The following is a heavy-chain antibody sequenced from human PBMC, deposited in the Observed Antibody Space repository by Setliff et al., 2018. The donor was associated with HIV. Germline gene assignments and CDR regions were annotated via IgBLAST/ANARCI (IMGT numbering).Heavy chain of an antibody. Sequence: ASVKVSCKASGYTFISYGITWVRQAPGQGLEWMGWISAYNGNTNYAQKFQGRVKITTDESTSTAYMELSSLRSEDTAVYYCARDLGPERGDFDYWGQGTLVTVSS. V-gene: IGHV1-18*01. CDR1: GYTFISYG. D-gene: IGHD7-27*01. J-gene: IGHJ4*02. CDR3: ARDLGPERGDFDY. CDR2: ISAYNGNT.